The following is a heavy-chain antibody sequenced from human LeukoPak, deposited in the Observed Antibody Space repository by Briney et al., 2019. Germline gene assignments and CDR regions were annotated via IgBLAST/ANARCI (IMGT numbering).Heavy chain of an antibody. CDR3: ARDPAVAGTFDY. J-gene: IGHJ4*02. V-gene: IGHV1-18*04. Sequence: ASVKVSCMASGYTFTDYYMHWVRQAPGQGLEWMGWISAYNGNTNYAQKLQGRVTMTTDTSTSTAYMELRSLRSDDTAVYYCARDPAVAGTFDYWGQGTLVTVSS. CDR2: ISAYNGNT. D-gene: IGHD6-19*01. CDR1: GYTFTDYY.